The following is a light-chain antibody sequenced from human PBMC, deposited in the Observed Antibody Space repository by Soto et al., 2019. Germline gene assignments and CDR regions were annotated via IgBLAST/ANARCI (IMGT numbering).Light chain of an antibody. CDR2: KAS. V-gene: IGKV1-5*03. Sequence: IQMTQSPSTLSPSVGDKVTITCRASQSISSWLAWYQQKPGKAPKLLIYKASSLESGVPSRFSGSGSGTEFTLTISSLQPDDFATYYCQQYNSYPWTFGQGTKVDIK. CDR3: QQYNSYPWT. CDR1: QSISSW. J-gene: IGKJ1*01.